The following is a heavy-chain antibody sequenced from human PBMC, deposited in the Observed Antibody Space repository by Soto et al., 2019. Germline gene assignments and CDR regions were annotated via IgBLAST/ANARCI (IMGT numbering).Heavy chain of an antibody. V-gene: IGHV1-69*12. CDR1: GGTFSSYA. J-gene: IGHJ6*02. Sequence: QVQLVQSGAEVKKPGSSVKVSCKASGGTFSSYAISWVRQAPGQGLEWMGGIIPIFGTANYAQKFQGRVTXXAXXSTSTAYMELSSLRSEDTAVYYCAWGPITGTTAGGVYGMDVWGQGTTVTVSS. D-gene: IGHD1-20*01. CDR2: IIPIFGTA. CDR3: AWGPITGTTAGGVYGMDV.